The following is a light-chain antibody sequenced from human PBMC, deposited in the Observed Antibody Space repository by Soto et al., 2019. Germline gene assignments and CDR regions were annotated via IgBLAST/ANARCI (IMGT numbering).Light chain of an antibody. V-gene: IGKV1-5*01. J-gene: IGKJ1*01. CDR3: QQYDSYSEA. Sequence: DIQMTQSPSTLSASVGDKVTVTCRASQNIRSRLAWYQQKPGKAPNLLISDASSLESRVPSRFSGSGSGTEIHLTIRRLQPGDCSTFFLQQYDSYSEAFGQGTKVELK. CDR1: QNIRSR. CDR2: DAS.